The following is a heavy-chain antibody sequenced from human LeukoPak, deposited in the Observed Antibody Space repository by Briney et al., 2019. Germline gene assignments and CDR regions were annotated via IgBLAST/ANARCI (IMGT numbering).Heavy chain of an antibody. CDR1: GYTFNSYG. CDR2: IIPYNGDT. J-gene: IGHJ4*02. CDR3: VRVNAQAAAGFFDY. Sequence: ASVKVSCKASGYTFNSYGFTWVRQAPGQGLEWMGWIIPYNGDTVYAQKLQGRVTVTTDTATNTVYLDLRSLRLDDTAVYYCVRVNAQAAAGFFDYWGQGTLVTVSS. V-gene: IGHV1-18*01. D-gene: IGHD6-13*01.